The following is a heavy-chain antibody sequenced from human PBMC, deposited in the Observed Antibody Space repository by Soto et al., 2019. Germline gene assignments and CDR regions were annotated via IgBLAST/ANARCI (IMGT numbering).Heavy chain of an antibody. CDR2: IIPIFGTA. V-gene: IGHV1-69*13. Sequence: SVKVSCKASGGTFSSYAISWVRQAPGQGLEWMGGIIPIFGTANYAQKFQGRVTITADESTSTAYMELSSLRSEDTAVYYCARGSSPKAYCSGGSCYQLGYYYYGMDVWGQGTTVTVSS. D-gene: IGHD2-15*01. J-gene: IGHJ6*02. CDR1: GGTFSSYA. CDR3: ARGSSPKAYCSGGSCYQLGYYYYGMDV.